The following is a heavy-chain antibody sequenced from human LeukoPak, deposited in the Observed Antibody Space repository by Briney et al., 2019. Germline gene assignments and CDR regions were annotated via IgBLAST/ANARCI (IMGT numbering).Heavy chain of an antibody. CDR1: GFTFSSYA. V-gene: IGHV3-64*02. D-gene: IGHD2-15*01. Sequence: GGSLRLSCAASGFTFSSYAMHWVRQAPGKGLEYVSAISSNGGSTYYADSVKGRFTISRENSKNTLYLQMGSLRAEDMAVYYCARGYCSGGSCPLDYWGQGTLVTVSS. J-gene: IGHJ4*02. CDR3: ARGYCSGGSCPLDY. CDR2: ISSNGGST.